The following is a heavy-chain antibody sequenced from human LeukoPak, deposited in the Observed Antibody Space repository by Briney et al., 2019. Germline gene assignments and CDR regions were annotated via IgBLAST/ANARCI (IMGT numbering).Heavy chain of an antibody. CDR1: GFTFSAFG. CDR2: TRYDGSDK. D-gene: IGHD2-2*01. CDR3: AKGEYCSNKGCSNHPYYYYYYMDV. J-gene: IGHJ6*03. Sequence: GGSLRLSCATSGFTFSAFGMHWVRQAPGKGLEWVAFTRYDGSDKFHVDSVKGRFTISRDNSKNTLYLQMNSLRPEDTAVYYCAKGEYCSNKGCSNHPYYYYYYMDVWGKGTTVSVSS. V-gene: IGHV3-30*02.